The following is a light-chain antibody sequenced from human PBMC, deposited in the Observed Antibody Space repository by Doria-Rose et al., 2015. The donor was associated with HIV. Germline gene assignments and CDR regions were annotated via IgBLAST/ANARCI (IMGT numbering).Light chain of an antibody. Sequence: GPRRDVDGFGYVSWHRQHPDHAPELMIYDVSHRPSGVSNRFSGSKSGDTASLIISGLQAEDEADYYCNSYTTSSTHNYVFGTGTKVTXL. J-gene: IGLJ1*01. CDR2: DVS. CDR1: RRDVDGFGY. CDR3: NSYTTSSTHNYV. V-gene: IGLV2-14*03.